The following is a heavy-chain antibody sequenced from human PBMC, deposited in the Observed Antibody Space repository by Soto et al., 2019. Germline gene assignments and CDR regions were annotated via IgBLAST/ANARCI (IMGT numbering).Heavy chain of an antibody. D-gene: IGHD3-9*01. CDR3: ARHDIRITIFSRSERWFDP. V-gene: IGHV4-39*01. Sequence: SETLSLTCTVSGGSISSSSYYWGWIRQPPGKGLEWIGSIYYSGSTYYNPSLKSRVTISVDTSKNQFSLKLSSVTAADTAVYYCARHDIRITIFSRSERWFDPWGQGTLVTVSS. CDR2: IYYSGST. J-gene: IGHJ5*02. CDR1: GGSISSSSYY.